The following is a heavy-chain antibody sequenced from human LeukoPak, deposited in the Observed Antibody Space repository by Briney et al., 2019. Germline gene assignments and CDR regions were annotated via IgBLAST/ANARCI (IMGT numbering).Heavy chain of an antibody. Sequence: GASLKTPCRGSGYSFTSYWIGWVSQLPGKGLEWMGIIYPGDSDTRYNPSFQGQVTISADKSITTAYLQWSSLKASDTAMYYCARLYFKGWWLLGQGSGMDVWGQGTTVTVSS. CDR2: IYPGDSDT. J-gene: IGHJ6*02. D-gene: IGHD2-15*01. V-gene: IGHV5-51*01. CDR3: ARLYFKGWWLLGQGSGMDV. CDR1: GYSFTSYW.